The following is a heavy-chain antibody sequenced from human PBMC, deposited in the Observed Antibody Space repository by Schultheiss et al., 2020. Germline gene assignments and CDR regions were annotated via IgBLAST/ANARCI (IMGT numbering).Heavy chain of an antibody. CDR2: ISYDGSNK. Sequence: LKISCAASGFTFRSYAMHWVRQAPGKGLEWVAVISYDGSNKYYADSVKGRFTISRDNSKNTLYLQMNSLRAEDTAVYYCAREGDIVVVPAAMGYYGMDVWGQGTTVTVSS. CDR1: GFTFRSYA. J-gene: IGHJ6*02. V-gene: IGHV3-30-3*01. D-gene: IGHD2-2*01. CDR3: AREGDIVVVPAAMGYYGMDV.